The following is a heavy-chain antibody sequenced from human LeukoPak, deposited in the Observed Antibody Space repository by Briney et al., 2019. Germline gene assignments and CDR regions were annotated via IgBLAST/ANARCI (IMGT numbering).Heavy chain of an antibody. Sequence: ASVKVSCKASGYTFTSYDINWVLQATGQGLEWMGWMNPNSGNTGYAQKFQGRVTMTRNTSISTAYMELSSLRSEDTAVYYCARGPTTVVLYYYYYYGMDVWGQGTTVTVSS. CDR1: GYTFTSYD. V-gene: IGHV1-8*01. CDR3: ARGPTTVVLYYYYYYGMDV. D-gene: IGHD4-23*01. J-gene: IGHJ6*02. CDR2: MNPNSGNT.